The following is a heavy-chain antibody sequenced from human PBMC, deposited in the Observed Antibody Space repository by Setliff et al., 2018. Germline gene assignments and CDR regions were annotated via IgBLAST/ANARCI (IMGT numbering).Heavy chain of an antibody. Sequence: GASVKVSCKASGHIFNSYGISWVRQAPGKGLEWVGWISSYNDVTTYAQRFQGRVTLTTDTSTSTAYMEVKSLTSDDTAVYYCARLVRYCTRTSCQRTSGDDFWGQGTLVT. V-gene: IGHV1-18*01. CDR3: ARLVRYCTRTSCQRTSGDDF. CDR2: ISSYNDVT. J-gene: IGHJ4*02. CDR1: GHIFNSYG. D-gene: IGHD2-2*01.